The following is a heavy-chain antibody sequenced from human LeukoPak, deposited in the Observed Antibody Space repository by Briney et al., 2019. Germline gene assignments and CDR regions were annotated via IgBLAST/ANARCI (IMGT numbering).Heavy chain of an antibody. V-gene: IGHV1-2*02. CDR1: GYTFTGYY. Sequence: ASVKVSCKASGYTFTGYYMHWVRQAPGQGLEWMGWINPNSGGTNYAQKFQGRVTMTRDTSQNQFSLKLSSVTAADTAMYYCARVRDSGSSDYWGQGTLVTVSS. CDR2: INPNSGGT. CDR3: ARVRDSGSSDY. D-gene: IGHD3-10*01. J-gene: IGHJ4*02.